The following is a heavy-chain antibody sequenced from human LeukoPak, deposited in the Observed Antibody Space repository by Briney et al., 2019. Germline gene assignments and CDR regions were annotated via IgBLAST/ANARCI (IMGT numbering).Heavy chain of an antibody. V-gene: IGHV3-23*01. CDR3: TRLGIAPRDFDY. CDR2: ISGSGGST. D-gene: IGHD6-6*01. CDR1: GFTFSSYG. J-gene: IGHJ4*02. Sequence: GGSLRLSCAASGFTFSSYGMSWVRQAPGKGLEWVSAISGSGGSTYYADSVKGRFTISRDNSKNTLYLQMNSLRIEDTAVYYCTRLGIAPRDFDYWGQGTLVTVSS.